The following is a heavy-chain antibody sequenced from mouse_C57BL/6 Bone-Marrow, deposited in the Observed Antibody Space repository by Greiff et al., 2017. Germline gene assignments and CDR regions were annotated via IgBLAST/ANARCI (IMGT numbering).Heavy chain of an antibody. CDR1: GYSITSGYY. V-gene: IGHV3-6*01. Sequence: EVQLQQSGPGLVKPSQSLSLTCSVTGYSITSGYYWNWIRQFPGNKLEWMGYISYDGSNNYNPSLKNRISITRDTSKNQFFLKLNSVTTEDTATYYGARTGYYGYFDVWGTGTTVTVYS. CDR3: ARTGYYGYFDV. CDR2: ISYDGSN. J-gene: IGHJ1*03. D-gene: IGHD2-2*01.